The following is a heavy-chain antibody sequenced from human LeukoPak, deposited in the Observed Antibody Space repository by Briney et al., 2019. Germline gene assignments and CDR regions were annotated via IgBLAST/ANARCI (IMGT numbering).Heavy chain of an antibody. D-gene: IGHD3-3*01. CDR1: GGSISSYY. CDR2: IYTSGST. CDR3: ARDGNYDFWSGLIDY. J-gene: IGHJ4*02. Sequence: SETLSLTCTVSGGSISSYYWSWIRQPAGKGLEWIGRIYTSGSTNYNPSLRSRVTMSVDTSKNQFSLKLSSVTAADTAVYYCARDGNYDFWSGLIDYWGQGTLVTVSS. V-gene: IGHV4-4*07.